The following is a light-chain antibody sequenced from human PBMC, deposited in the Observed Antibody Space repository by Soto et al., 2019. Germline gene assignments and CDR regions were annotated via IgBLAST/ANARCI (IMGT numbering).Light chain of an antibody. CDR1: NIGTKS. V-gene: IGLV3-21*02. CDR3: QVWDGSNEHVV. J-gene: IGLJ2*01. CDR2: DDS. Sequence: SYVLTQTPAVSVAPGQPASITCGGNNIGTKSVHWYQQKPGQAPILVVYDDSDRPSGIPERFSGSNSGNTATLTISRVEAGDEADYYCQVWDGSNEHVVFGGGTKVTVL.